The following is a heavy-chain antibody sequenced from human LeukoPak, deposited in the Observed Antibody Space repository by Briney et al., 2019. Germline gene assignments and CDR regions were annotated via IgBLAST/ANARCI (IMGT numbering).Heavy chain of an antibody. CDR3: ARVTQGPPKLDFNS. V-gene: IGHV1-2*02. D-gene: IGHD4-23*01. Sequence: GASVKVSCKASGYTFTGYYMHWVRQAPGQGLEWMGWINPNSGGTNYAQKFQGRVTMTRDTSISTAYMELSRLRSDDTAVYYCARVTQGPPKLDFNSGGREPLVTVSS. CDR1: GYTFTGYY. J-gene: IGHJ4*02. CDR2: INPNSGGT.